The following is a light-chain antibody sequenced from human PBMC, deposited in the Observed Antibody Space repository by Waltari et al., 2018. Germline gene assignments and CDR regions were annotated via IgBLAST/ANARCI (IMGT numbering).Light chain of an antibody. J-gene: IGLJ2*01. Sequence: QSVLTQPPSASGTPGQRVTISCSGGSSNIGSNVVNWYQEFPGTAPKLPIYTNHRRPSGVPDRFSGSKSGTSASLAISGLQSEDEADYYCAAWDHSLNGPVFGGGTKLTVL. V-gene: IGLV1-44*01. CDR1: SSNIGSNV. CDR2: TNH. CDR3: AAWDHSLNGPV.